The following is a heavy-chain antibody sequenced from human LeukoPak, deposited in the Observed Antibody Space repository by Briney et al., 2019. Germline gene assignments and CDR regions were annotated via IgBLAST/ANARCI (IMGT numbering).Heavy chain of an antibody. CDR1: GGSFSGYY. V-gene: IGHV4-34*01. D-gene: IGHD3-3*01. CDR2: INHSGST. Sequence: NSSETLSLTCAVYGGSFSGYYWSWIRQPPGKGLEWIGEINHSGSTNYNPSLKSRVTISVDTSKNQFSLKLSSVTAADTAVYYCARHRGITIFGVVPNPDAFDIWGQGTMVTVSS. J-gene: IGHJ3*02. CDR3: ARHRGITIFGVVPNPDAFDI.